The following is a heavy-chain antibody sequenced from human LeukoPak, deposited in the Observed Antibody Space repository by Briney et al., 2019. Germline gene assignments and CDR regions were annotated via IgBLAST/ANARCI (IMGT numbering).Heavy chain of an antibody. D-gene: IGHD6-13*01. CDR3: ARDNSLYSSSWYDLYYYYYGMDV. J-gene: IGHJ6*02. CDR2: ISYDGSNK. Sequence: GGSLRLSCAASGFIFSNYGMNWVRQAPGKGLEWVAVISYDGSNKYYADSVKGRFTISRDNSKNTLYLQMNSLRAEDTAVYYCARDNSLYSSSWYDLYYYYYGMDVWGQGTTVTVSS. V-gene: IGHV3-30*03. CDR1: GFIFSNYG.